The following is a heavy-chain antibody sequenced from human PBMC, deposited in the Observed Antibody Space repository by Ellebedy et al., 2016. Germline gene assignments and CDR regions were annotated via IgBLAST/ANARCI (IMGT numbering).Heavy chain of an antibody. CDR2: INHSGST. J-gene: IGHJ6*02. D-gene: IGHD2-2*01. V-gene: IGHV4-34*01. CDR1: GGSFSGYY. Sequence: SETLSLTCAVYGGSFSGYYWSWIRQPPGKGLEWIGEINHSGSTNYNPSLKSRVTISVDTSKNQFSLKLSSVTAADTAVYYCARGGCSSTSCYRNYYYGMDVWGQGTTVTVSS. CDR3: ARGGCSSTSCYRNYYYGMDV.